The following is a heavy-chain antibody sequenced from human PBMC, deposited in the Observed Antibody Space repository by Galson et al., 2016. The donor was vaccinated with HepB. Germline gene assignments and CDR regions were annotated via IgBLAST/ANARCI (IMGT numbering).Heavy chain of an antibody. CDR1: GFTFSTYT. D-gene: IGHD1-26*01. CDR2: ISYDGSNK. J-gene: IGHJ4*02. V-gene: IGHV3-30-3*01. CDR3: ARDRQFLGSADY. Sequence: SLRLSCAASGFTFSTYTMHWVRQAPGKGLEWVAVISYDGSNKYQSDSVKGRFTISRDNSNNTLYLQMNSLRPEDTAVYFCARDRQFLGSADYWGQGTLVTVSS.